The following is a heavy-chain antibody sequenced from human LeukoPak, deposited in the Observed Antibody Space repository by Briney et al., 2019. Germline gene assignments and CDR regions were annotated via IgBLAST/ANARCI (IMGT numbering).Heavy chain of an antibody. D-gene: IGHD2-2*01. CDR2: IWHDGNNK. V-gene: IGHV3-33*01. CDR3: ARDWMWYQLLPWLRMDV. Sequence: GGSLRLSCAASGFTFSSYGMHWVRQAPGKGLEWAAVIWHDGNNKYYADSVKGRFTISRDNSKNTLYLQMNSLRAEDTAVYYCARDWMWYQLLPWLRMDVWGQGTTVTVSS. J-gene: IGHJ6*02. CDR1: GFTFSSYG.